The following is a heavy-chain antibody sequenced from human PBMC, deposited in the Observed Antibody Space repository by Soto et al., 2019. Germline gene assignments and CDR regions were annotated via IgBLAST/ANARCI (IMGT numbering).Heavy chain of an antibody. Sequence: SETQSLTCTVSSGSISSYYWSLTRQPTGKGLEWIGYIYYSGSTNYNPSLKSRVTISVDTSKNQFSLKLSSVTAADTAVYYCARGSTGYSSSWYRYWGQGTLVTVSS. D-gene: IGHD6-13*01. J-gene: IGHJ4*02. CDR1: SGSISSYY. CDR3: ARGSTGYSSSWYRY. CDR2: IYYSGST. V-gene: IGHV4-59*08.